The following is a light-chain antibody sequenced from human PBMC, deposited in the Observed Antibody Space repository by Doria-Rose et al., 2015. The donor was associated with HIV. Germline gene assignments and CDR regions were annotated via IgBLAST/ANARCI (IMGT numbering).Light chain of an antibody. CDR1: RSVSSN. V-gene: IGKV3-15*01. J-gene: IGKJ1*01. CDR3: QHHNNWPPT. CDR2: GAS. Sequence: SPATLSVSPGERATLSCRASRSVSSNLAWYQQKPGQAPRLLIYGASTRATGIPARFSGSGSGTEFTLTISSMQSEDFAVYYCQHHNNWPPTFGQGTKVEIK.